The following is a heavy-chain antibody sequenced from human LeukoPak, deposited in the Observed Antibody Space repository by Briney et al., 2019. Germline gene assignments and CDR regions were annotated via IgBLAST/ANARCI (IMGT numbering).Heavy chain of an antibody. CDR3: ARTLSYDSSGLDNWFDP. D-gene: IGHD3-22*01. V-gene: IGHV4-30-4*01. J-gene: IGHJ5*02. CDR2: IYYSGST. Sequence: TSGTLSLTCTVSGGSISSGDYYWSWIRQPPGKGLEWIGYIYYSGSTYYNPSLKSRVTIPVDTSKNQFSLKLSSVTAADTAVYYCARTLSYDSSGLDNWFDPWGQGTLVTVSS. CDR1: GGSISSGDYY.